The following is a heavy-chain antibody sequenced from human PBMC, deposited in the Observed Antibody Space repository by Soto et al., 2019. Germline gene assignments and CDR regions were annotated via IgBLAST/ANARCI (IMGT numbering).Heavy chain of an antibody. CDR3: ANRPPSSRPEKPSPPYQFPMGY. J-gene: IGHJ4*02. CDR2: ISGSGGST. Sequence: EVQLLESGGGLVQPGGSLRLSCAASGFTFSSYAMSWVRQAPGKGLEWVSAISGSGGSTYYADSVKGRFTISRDNSKNTLYLQMNSLRAEDTAVYYCANRPPSSRPEKPSPPYQFPMGYWGQGTLITVSS. V-gene: IGHV3-23*01. D-gene: IGHD2-2*01. CDR1: GFTFSSYA.